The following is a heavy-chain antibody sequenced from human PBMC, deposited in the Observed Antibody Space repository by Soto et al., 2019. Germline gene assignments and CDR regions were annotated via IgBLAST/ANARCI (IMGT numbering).Heavy chain of an antibody. Sequence: SLTCTVSGGSMSSHYWTWLRQSPGKGLEWIGYISYSGSTYYNPSLKSRVSISADTSKNQFSLRMNSMIAADTAVYYCARADPAASVGYWNF. V-gene: IGHV4-59*11. CDR3: ARADPAASVGYWNF. CDR2: ISYSGST. D-gene: IGHD2-2*01. J-gene: IGHJ2*01. CDR1: GGSMSSHY.